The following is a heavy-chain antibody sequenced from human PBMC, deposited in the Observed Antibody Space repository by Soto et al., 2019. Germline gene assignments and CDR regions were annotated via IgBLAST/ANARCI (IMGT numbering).Heavy chain of an antibody. V-gene: IGHV3-21*01. CDR2: ISSSSSYI. CDR1: GFTFSSYS. J-gene: IGHJ6*02. D-gene: IGHD1-26*01. CDR3: ARMGRLLNYYYGMDV. Sequence: EVQLVESGGGLVKPGGSLRLSCAASGFTFSSYSMNWVRQAPGKGLEWVSSISSSSSYIYYADSVKGRFTISRDNAKNSLYLQVNSLRAEDTAVYYCARMGRLLNYYYGMDVWGQGTTVTVSS.